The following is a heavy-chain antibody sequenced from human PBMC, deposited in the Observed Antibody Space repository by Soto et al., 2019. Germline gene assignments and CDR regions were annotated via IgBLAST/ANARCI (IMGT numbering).Heavy chain of an antibody. CDR1: GFTFSDHY. Sequence: QVQLVESGGGLVQPGGSLRLSCAASGFTFSDHYMNWIRQSPGKGLEWVSYITNSGTTMYYADSVKGRFTISRDNAKNSLYLHMNILRAEDAALYYCARGRRFYYCAIDVWGQGTTVTVSS. J-gene: IGHJ6*02. CDR2: ITNSGTTM. CDR3: ARGRRFYYCAIDV. V-gene: IGHV3-11*01.